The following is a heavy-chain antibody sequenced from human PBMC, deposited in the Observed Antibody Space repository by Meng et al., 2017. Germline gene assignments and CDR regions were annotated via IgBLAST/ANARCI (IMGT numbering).Heavy chain of an antibody. CDR2: IYWDDDK. V-gene: IGHV2-5*02. D-gene: IGHD6-6*01. Sequence: QFPLKESGPTLVKPPQTLTLTGPFSGFSLSTRGVGVGWIRQLPGKALEWLALIYWDDDKRYSPSLKSRLTITKDTSKNQVVLTMTNMDPVDTATYYCARMTYSSSFKWGQGTLVTVSS. CDR1: GFSLSTRGVG. CDR3: ARMTYSSSFK. J-gene: IGHJ4*02.